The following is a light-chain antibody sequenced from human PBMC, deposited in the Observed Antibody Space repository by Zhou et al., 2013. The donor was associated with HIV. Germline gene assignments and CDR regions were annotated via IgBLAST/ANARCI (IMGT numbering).Light chain of an antibody. J-gene: IGKJ4*01. CDR1: QSVSSY. CDR3: QQRSNWPXT. CDR2: DAS. V-gene: IGKV3-11*01. Sequence: EIVLTQSPATLSLSPGERATLSCRASQSVSSYLAWYQQKPGQAPRLLIYDASNRATGIPARFSGSGSGTDFTLTISSLEPEDFAVYYCQQRSNWPXTFGGGTKGEI.